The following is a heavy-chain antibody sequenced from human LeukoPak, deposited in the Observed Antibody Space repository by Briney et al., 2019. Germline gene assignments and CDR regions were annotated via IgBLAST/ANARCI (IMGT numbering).Heavy chain of an antibody. CDR2: IYTSGST. CDR3: ARDSSRFLEWSFDP. Sequence: PSETLSLTCTVSGGSISSYYWSWIRQPAGKGLEWIGRIYTSGSTNYNPSLKSRVTMSVDTSKNQFSLKLSSVTAADTAVYYCARDSSRFLEWSFDPWGQGTLVTVSS. J-gene: IGHJ5*02. V-gene: IGHV4-4*07. CDR1: GGSISSYY. D-gene: IGHD3-3*01.